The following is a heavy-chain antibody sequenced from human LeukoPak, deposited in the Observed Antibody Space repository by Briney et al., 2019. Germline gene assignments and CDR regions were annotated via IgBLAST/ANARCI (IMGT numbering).Heavy chain of an antibody. CDR1: GFTFGSYG. J-gene: IGHJ3*02. V-gene: IGHV3-23*01. CDR2: ISGSGGST. D-gene: IGHD3-10*01. CDR3: AKVAITMVRGVVNDAFDI. Sequence: PGGSLGLSSAASGFTFGSYGMSWVRQAPGKGREWGSAISGSGGSTYYADSVKGRFTISRDNSKTTMYLQMNSLRAEDTAVYYCAKVAITMVRGVVNDAFDIWGQGTMVTVSS.